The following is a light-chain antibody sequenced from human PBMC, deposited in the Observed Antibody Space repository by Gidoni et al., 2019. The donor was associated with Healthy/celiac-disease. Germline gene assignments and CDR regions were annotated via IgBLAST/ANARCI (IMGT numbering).Light chain of an antibody. Sequence: DIQRTPSPSSLSSSVGDRVTIPCRASKSISSYLNWYQQKPGKAPKLLIYAASSLQSGVPSRFSGSGSGTDFTLTISSLQPEDFATYYCQQSYSTPLTFGGGTKVEIK. J-gene: IGKJ4*01. V-gene: IGKV1-39*01. CDR3: QQSYSTPLT. CDR1: KSISSY. CDR2: AAS.